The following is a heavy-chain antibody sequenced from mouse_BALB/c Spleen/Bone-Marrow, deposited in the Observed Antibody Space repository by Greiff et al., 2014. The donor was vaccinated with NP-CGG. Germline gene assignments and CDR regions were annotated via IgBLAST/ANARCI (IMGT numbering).Heavy chain of an antibody. CDR2: IDPYSGGS. D-gene: IGHD1-1*01. CDR1: GYTFTNYN. Sequence: VQLHQSGPELVKPGASVKVSCKASGYTFTNYNMYWVKQGHGKSLEWIGYIDPYSGGSRYNQNFKGKATLTVDKSSSTAYMHLNSLTSEDSAVYYCARRVYYDYYAMDYWGQGTSVTVSS. J-gene: IGHJ4*01. CDR3: ARRVYYDYYAMDY. V-gene: IGHV1S135*01.